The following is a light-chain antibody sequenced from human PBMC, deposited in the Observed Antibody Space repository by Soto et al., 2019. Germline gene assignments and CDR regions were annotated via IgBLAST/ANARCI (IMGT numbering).Light chain of an antibody. CDR2: EVN. CDR3: ASFTTSSTRV. Sequence: QSALTQPASVSGSPGQSITVSCIGTTSDIGTYNYVSWYQQHPGKAPKLIIYEVNNRPSGVSNRFSGSKSANTASLTISGLQAEDEADYYCASFTTSSTRVFGTGTKVTVL. CDR1: TSDIGTYNY. V-gene: IGLV2-14*01. J-gene: IGLJ1*01.